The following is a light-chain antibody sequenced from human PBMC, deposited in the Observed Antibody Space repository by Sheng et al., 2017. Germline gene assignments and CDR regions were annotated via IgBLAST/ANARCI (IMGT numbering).Light chain of an antibody. J-gene: IGLJ3*02. CDR1: SSDIGFYNY. CDR3: STYTSSSTLV. CDR2: DVS. Sequence: QSALTQPASVSGSPGQSITLSCTGTSSDIGFYNYVAWYQQHPGKAPKIIISDVSNRPSGVSARFSGSKSGNTASLTISGLQAEDEADYYCSTYTSSSTLVFGGGTKLTVL. V-gene: IGLV2-14*03.